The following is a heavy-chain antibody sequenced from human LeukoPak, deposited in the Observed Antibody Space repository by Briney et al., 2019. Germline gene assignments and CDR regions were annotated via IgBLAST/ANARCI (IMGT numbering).Heavy chain of an antibody. V-gene: IGHV3-23*01. CDR3: AKSVYHSGNY. CDR1: GFTISTYG. Sequence: TGGSLRLSCAASGFTISTYGMSWVRQAPGKGLEWVSSISGGTTYYADSVKDRFTISRDNSKNTVSLQMNSLRAEDTAVYYCAKSVYHSGNYWGQGTLVTVSS. CDR2: ISGGTT. J-gene: IGHJ4*02. D-gene: IGHD3-10*01.